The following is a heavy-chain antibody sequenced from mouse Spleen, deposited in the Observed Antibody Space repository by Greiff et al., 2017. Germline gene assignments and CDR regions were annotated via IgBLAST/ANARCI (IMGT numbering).Heavy chain of an antibody. CDR1: GFNIKDTY. D-gene: IGHD2-10*02. CDR3: AREYGNSAWFAY. V-gene: IGHV1S19*01. J-gene: IGHJ3*01. CDR2: IFPGSGNT. Sequence: LVESGAELVKPGASVKLSCTASGFNIKDTYIHWVKQRPGQGLEWIGWIFPGSGNTKYNEKFKGKATLTADTSSSTAYMQLSSLTSEDSAVYFCAREYGNSAWFAYWGQGTLVTVSA.